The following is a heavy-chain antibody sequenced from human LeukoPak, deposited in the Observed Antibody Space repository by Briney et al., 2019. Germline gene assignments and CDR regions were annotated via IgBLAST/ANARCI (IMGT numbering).Heavy chain of an antibody. J-gene: IGHJ4*02. V-gene: IGHV3-23*01. CDR3: AKGVVVPAAMHPFFDY. CDR2: ISGSGGST. Sequence: GGSLRLSCAASGFTLSSYAMSWVRQAPGKGLEWVSAISGSGGSTYYADSVKGRFTISRDNSKNTLYLQMNSLRAEDTAVYYCAKGVVVPAAMHPFFDYWGQGTLVTVSS. CDR1: GFTLSSYA. D-gene: IGHD2-2*01.